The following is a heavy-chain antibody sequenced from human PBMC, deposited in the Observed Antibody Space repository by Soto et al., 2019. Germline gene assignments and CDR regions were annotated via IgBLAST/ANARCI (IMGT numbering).Heavy chain of an antibody. D-gene: IGHD4-17*01. CDR1: GFTFSSYA. CDR2: ISYDGSNK. CDR3: ARGAVTTWPTRY. J-gene: IGHJ4*02. Sequence: QVQLVESGGGVVQPGRSLRLSCAASGFTFSSYAMHWVRQAPGKGLEWVAVISYDGSNKYYADSVKGRFTISRDNSKNTLYLQMNSLRAEDTAVYYCARGAVTTWPTRYWGQGTLVTVSS. V-gene: IGHV3-30-3*01.